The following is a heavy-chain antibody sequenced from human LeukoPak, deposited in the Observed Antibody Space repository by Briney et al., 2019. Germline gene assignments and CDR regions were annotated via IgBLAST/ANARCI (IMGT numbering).Heavy chain of an antibody. J-gene: IGHJ4*02. D-gene: IGHD3-10*01. CDR2: IKQEGNEK. CDR3: ATIKVRANNYDTDGFEY. Sequence: PGVSLRLSCAASGFTLRSFWMSWVRQAPGKGREGVANIKQEGNEKYYADSVKGRFTISRDNAKNSLYMQMNSLRAEDTAVYYCATIKVRANNYDTDGFEYWGQGTLVTVSS. V-gene: IGHV3-7*03. CDR1: GFTLRSFW.